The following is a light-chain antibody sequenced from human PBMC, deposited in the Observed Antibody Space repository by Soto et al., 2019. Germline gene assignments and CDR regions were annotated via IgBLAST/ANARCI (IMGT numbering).Light chain of an antibody. CDR1: SSDVGGYNY. V-gene: IGLV2-14*01. CDR2: EVS. J-gene: IGLJ1*01. Sequence: QSALTQPASVSGSPGQSITISCTGTSSDVGGYNYVSWYQQHPGKAPKLMIYEVSNRPSGVSNRFSGSKSCNTASLTISGLQAEDEADYYCSSYTSSSTWVFGTGTKLTVL. CDR3: SSYTSSSTWV.